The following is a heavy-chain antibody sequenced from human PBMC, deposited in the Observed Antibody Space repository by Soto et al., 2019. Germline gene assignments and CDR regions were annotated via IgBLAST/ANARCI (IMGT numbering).Heavy chain of an antibody. CDR1: GFTFSSYA. V-gene: IGHV3-23*01. CDR2: ISGSGGST. J-gene: IGHJ6*02. CDR3: ARGGYYYYYYYGMDV. D-gene: IGHD5-12*01. Sequence: EVQLLESGGGLVQPGGSLRLSCAASGFTFSSYAMSWVRQAPGKGLEWVAAISGSGGSTYYADSVKGRFTISRDNSKNTLYLQMNSLRAEDTAVYYCARGGYYYYYYYGMDVWGQGTTVTVSS.